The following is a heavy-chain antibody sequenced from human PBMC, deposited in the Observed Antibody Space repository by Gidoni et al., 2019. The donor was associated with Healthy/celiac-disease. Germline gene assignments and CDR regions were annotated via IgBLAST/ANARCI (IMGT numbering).Heavy chain of an antibody. J-gene: IGHJ3*02. CDR2: IKSKTDGGTT. CDR1: GFTFSNAW. V-gene: IGHV3-15*01. CDR3: TTPGHSMPWAFDI. Sequence: EVPLVESGGGLVKPGGSLSLSCAASGFTFSNAWMSWVRQAPGKGLEWVGSIKSKTDGGTTDYAAHVKGRFTISRDDSKNTLYLQMNSLKTEDTAVYYCTTPGHSMPWAFDIWGQGTMVTVSS. D-gene: IGHD6-13*01.